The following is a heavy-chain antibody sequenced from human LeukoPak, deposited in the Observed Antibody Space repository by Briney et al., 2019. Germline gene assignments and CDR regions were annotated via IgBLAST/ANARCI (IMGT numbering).Heavy chain of an antibody. V-gene: IGHV1-46*01. CDR2: INPSGGST. D-gene: IGHD3-22*01. J-gene: IGHJ4*02. CDR1: GYTFTSYY. CDR3: ARAGRDYCDSSGLDY. Sequence: ASVKVSCKASGYTFTSYYMHWVRQAPGQGLEWMGIINPSGGSTSYAQKFQGRVTMTRDMSTSTVYMELSSLRSEDTAVYYCARAGRDYCDSSGLDYWGQGTLVTVSS.